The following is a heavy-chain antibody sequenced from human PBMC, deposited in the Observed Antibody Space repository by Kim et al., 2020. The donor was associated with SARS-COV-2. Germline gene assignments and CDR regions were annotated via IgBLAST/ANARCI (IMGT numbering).Heavy chain of an antibody. Sequence: GGSLRLSCAASGFTFSSYGMHWVRQAPGKGLEWVAVIWYDGSNKYYADSVKGRFTISRDNSKNTLYLQMNSLRAEDTAVYYCARDQGQLWFSYYYYYGMDVWGQGTTVTVSS. V-gene: IGHV3-33*01. J-gene: IGHJ6*02. CDR1: GFTFSSYG. CDR2: IWYDGSNK. D-gene: IGHD5-18*01. CDR3: ARDQGQLWFSYYYYYGMDV.